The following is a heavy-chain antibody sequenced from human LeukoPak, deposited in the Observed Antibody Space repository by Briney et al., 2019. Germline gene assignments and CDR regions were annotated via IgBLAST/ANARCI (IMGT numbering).Heavy chain of an antibody. J-gene: IGHJ6*02. D-gene: IGHD3-22*01. CDR3: AKDMRFKWHYDSSGLGGMDV. CDR1: GFTFDDYA. Sequence: GRSLRLSCAASGFTFDDYAMHWVRQAPGKGLEWVSGISWNSGSIGYADSVKGRFTVSRDNAKNSLYLQMNSLRAEDTALYYCAKDMRFKWHYDSSGLGGMDVWGQGTTVTVSS. CDR2: ISWNSGSI. V-gene: IGHV3-9*01.